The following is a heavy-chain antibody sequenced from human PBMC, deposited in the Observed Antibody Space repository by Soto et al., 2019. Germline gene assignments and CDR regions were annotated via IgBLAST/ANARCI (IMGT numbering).Heavy chain of an antibody. Sequence: GGSLRLSCAASGFTFSSYAMHWVRQAPGKGLEWVAVISYDGSNKYYADSVKGRFTISRDNSKNTLYLQMNSLRAEDTAVYYCARNPADYYDSSGEIDYWGQGTLVTV. CDR1: GFTFSSYA. D-gene: IGHD3-22*01. CDR3: ARNPADYYDSSGEIDY. J-gene: IGHJ4*02. V-gene: IGHV3-30-3*01. CDR2: ISYDGSNK.